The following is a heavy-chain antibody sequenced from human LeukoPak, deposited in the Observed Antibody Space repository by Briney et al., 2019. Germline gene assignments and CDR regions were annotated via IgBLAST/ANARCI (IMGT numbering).Heavy chain of an antibody. J-gene: IGHJ4*02. CDR3: TRVGPSTVVDY. Sequence: GGSLRLSWAASGFTFSDSAIHWVRQASGKGLEWVGRIRSKPQSYATAYDESLKGRFTISRDDSKNTAYLQMSSLKIEDTAVYYCTRVGPSTVVDYWGQGTQVTVSS. CDR2: IRSKPQSYAT. V-gene: IGHV3-73*01. D-gene: IGHD1-26*01. CDR1: GFTFSDSA.